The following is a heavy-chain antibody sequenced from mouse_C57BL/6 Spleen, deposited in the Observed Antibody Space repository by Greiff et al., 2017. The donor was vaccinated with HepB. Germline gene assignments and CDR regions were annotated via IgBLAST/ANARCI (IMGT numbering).Heavy chain of an antibody. J-gene: IGHJ1*03. CDR3: ARRTYYGSCYFDV. CDR1: GYSFPAYY. D-gene: IGHD1-1*01. V-gene: IGHV1-75*01. CDR2: IFPGSGST. Sequence: VQLLQSGPVLVKPGASVKISCKASGYSFPAYYIYWVPQVPGQGLEWIGWIFPGSGSTYYNEKFKGKATLTVDKSSSTAYMLLSSLASEDSAVYCCARRTYYGSCYFDVWGTGTTVTVSS.